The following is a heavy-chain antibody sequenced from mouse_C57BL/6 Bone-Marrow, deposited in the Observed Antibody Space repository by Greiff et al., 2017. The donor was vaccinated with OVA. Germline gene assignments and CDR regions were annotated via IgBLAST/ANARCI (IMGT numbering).Heavy chain of an antibody. J-gene: IGHJ3*01. Sequence: EVQLQQSGPELVKPGASVKISCKASGYTFTDYYMNWVKQSHGKSLEWIGDINPNNGGTSYNQKFKGKATLTVDKSSSTAYMELRSLTSEDSAVYYCARRDGYYEGLFAYWGQGTLVTVSA. CDR1: GYTFTDYY. CDR3: ARRDGYYEGLFAY. V-gene: IGHV1-26*01. D-gene: IGHD2-3*01. CDR2: INPNNGGT.